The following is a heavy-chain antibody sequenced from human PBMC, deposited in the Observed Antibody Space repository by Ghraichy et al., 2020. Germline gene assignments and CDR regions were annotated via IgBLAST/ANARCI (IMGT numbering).Heavy chain of an antibody. J-gene: IGHJ6*03. D-gene: IGHD3-16*01. CDR3: AKDWGDYYYMDV. CDR2: IRYEANKK. V-gene: IGHV3-30*02. Sequence: GESLNISCAASGFPFSSYGMFWVRQAPGKGLEWVSFIRYEANKKYYVASVKGRFTIFRDNSKSTLYLQMSSLRPDDTAVYYCAKDWGDYYYMDVWGKGTTVTVSS. CDR1: GFPFSSYG.